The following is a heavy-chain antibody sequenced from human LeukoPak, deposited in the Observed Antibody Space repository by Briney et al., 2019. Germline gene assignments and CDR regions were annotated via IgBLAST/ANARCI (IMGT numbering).Heavy chain of an antibody. V-gene: IGHV3-23*01. CDR2: ISASGGST. CDR1: GFTFSSSA. CDR3: ARGSEWELLSCDH. D-gene: IGHD1-26*01. Sequence: GGSLRLSCAASGFTFSSSAMSWVRQVPGKGLEWVSGISASGGSTYYADSVKGRFTISRDNARNSLYLQMNSLRAEDTAVYYCARGSEWELLSCDHWGQGTLVTVSS. J-gene: IGHJ5*02.